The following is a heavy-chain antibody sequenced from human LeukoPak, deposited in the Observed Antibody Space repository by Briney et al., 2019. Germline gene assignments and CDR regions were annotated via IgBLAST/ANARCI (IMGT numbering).Heavy chain of an antibody. Sequence: GESLKISCKGSGYSFTSYWIGWVRQMPGKGLEWMGIIYPGDSDTRYSPSFQGQVTISADKSISTAYLQWSSLKASDTAMYYCARITTVINQAAGHGWFDPWGQGTLVTVSS. CDR3: ARITTVINQAAGHGWFDP. CDR1: GYSFTSYW. CDR2: IYPGDSDT. D-gene: IGHD6-13*01. V-gene: IGHV5-51*01. J-gene: IGHJ5*02.